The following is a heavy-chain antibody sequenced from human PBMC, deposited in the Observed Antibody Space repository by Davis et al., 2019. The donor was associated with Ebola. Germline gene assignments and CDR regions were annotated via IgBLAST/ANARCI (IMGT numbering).Heavy chain of an antibody. CDR1: GFTVSSNY. CDR2: IYNGGST. V-gene: IGHV3-53*05. D-gene: IGHD3-22*01. J-gene: IGHJ1*01. CDR3: AKDWSSGYYYGYFQH. Sequence: GGSLRLSCAASGFTVSSNYMSWVRQAPGKGLEWVSVIYNGGSTYYADSMKGRFTISRDNSKNTLYLQMNSLRAEDTAVYYCAKDWSSGYYYGYFQHWGQGTLVTVSS.